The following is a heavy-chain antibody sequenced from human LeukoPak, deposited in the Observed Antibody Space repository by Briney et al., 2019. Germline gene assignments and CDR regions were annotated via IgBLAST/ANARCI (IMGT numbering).Heavy chain of an antibody. V-gene: IGHV3-23*01. CDR1: GFTFSSYA. CDR2: ISGSGGST. Sequence: GGSLRHACAASGFTFSSYAMSWVRQAPGKGLEWVSFISGSGGSTYYADSVKGRFTISRDNSKKTLYLQMNSLRAEDTAIYYCAKDPDKWFDPWGQGTLVTVSS. J-gene: IGHJ5*02. CDR3: AKDPDKWFDP.